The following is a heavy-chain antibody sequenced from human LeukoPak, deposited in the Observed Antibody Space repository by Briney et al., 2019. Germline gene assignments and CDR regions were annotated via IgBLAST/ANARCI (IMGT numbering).Heavy chain of an antibody. Sequence: GGSLRLSCAASGFTFSSYSMNWVRQAPGKGLEWVSSISSSSSYIYYADSVKGRFTVSGDNAKNSLYLQMNSLRAEDTAVYYCARISSSSWRYFDYWGQGTLVTVSS. CDR2: ISSSSSYI. D-gene: IGHD6-13*01. V-gene: IGHV3-21*01. J-gene: IGHJ4*02. CDR1: GFTFSSYS. CDR3: ARISSSSWRYFDY.